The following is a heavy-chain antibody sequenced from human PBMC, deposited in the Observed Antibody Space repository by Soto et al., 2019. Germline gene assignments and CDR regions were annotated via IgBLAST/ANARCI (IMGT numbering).Heavy chain of an antibody. CDR2: INAGNGNT. J-gene: IGHJ4*02. Sequence: QVHLVQSGAEAKKPGASVNVSCKASGYTFIGYTLHWVRQAPGQGLEWMGWINAGNGNTKYSQKFQDRVTITRDTSASTAYMELSSLRSQDTAVYYCARADGGSPGGYWGQGPLVTVSS. V-gene: IGHV1-3*01. CDR1: GYTFIGYT. CDR3: ARADGGSPGGY. D-gene: IGHD2-15*01.